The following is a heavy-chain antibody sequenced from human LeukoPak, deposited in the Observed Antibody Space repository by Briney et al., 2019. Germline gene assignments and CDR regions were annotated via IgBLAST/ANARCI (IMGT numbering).Heavy chain of an antibody. CDR1: GLTFSTSG. J-gene: IGHJ4*02. V-gene: IGHV3-21*06. Sequence: PGGSLRLSCTTSGLTFSTSGFNWVRQAPGKGLEWVASIGPTGFDRYHADSIKGRFTISRDNANNFLYLQMDSLRAEDTAVYYCATETNGRHYDYWGQGTLLTVSS. CDR2: IGPTGFDR. D-gene: IGHD1-14*01. CDR3: ATETNGRHYDY.